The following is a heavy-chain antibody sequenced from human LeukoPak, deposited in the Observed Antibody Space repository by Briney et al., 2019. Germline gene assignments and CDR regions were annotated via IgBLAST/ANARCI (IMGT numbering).Heavy chain of an antibody. CDR3: ARDRGSYLFDY. Sequence: GGSLRLSCAASGFTFSSYEMNWVRQAPGKGLEWVSYISSSGSTIYYADSVKGRFTISRDNAKNSLYLQMNSLRAEDTAVYYCARDRGSYLFDYWGQGTLVTVSS. CDR2: ISSSGSTI. V-gene: IGHV3-48*03. CDR1: GFTFSSYE. J-gene: IGHJ4*02. D-gene: IGHD1-26*01.